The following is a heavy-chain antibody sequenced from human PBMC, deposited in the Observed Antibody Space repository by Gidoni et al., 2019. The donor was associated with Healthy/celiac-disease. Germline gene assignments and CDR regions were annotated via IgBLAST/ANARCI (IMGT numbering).Heavy chain of an antibody. D-gene: IGHD3-3*01. J-gene: IGHJ5*02. CDR1: GFTFSSYS. Sequence: EVQLVESGGGLVKPGGSLRLSCPASGFTFSSYSMNWVCQVPGKGLEWVSYSSSSSIDIYYADSVKGRFTISRDNAKNSLYLQMNSLRAEDTAVYYCARGQYDFWSGDYSGNWFDPWGQGTLVTVSS. V-gene: IGHV3-21*01. CDR2: SSSSSIDI. CDR3: ARGQYDFWSGDYSGNWFDP.